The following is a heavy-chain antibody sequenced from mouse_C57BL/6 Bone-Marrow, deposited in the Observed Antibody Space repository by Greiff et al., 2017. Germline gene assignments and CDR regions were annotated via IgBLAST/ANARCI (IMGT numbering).Heavy chain of an antibody. Sequence: QVQLQQPGAELVMPGASVKLSCKASGYTFTSYWMHWVKQRPGQGLEWIGEIDPSDSYTNYNQKFKGKSTLTVDKSSSTAYMQLSSLTSEDSAVYYCARDSNYVGYFDVWGTGTTDTVSS. V-gene: IGHV1-69*01. CDR3: ARDSNYVGYFDV. D-gene: IGHD2-5*01. CDR1: GYTFTSYW. CDR2: IDPSDSYT. J-gene: IGHJ1*03.